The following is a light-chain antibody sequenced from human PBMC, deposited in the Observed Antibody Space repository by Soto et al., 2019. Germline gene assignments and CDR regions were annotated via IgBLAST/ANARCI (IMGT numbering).Light chain of an antibody. CDR2: DIT. Sequence: QSVLTQPASVSGSPGQSITISCTGTSSDVGYYNYVSWYQQRPGKAPKLMIYDITTRPSGVSYRFSGSKSGNTASLTISGLQAEDEADYYCTSYKRSNTYVFGTGPKSPS. CDR3: TSYKRSNTYV. J-gene: IGLJ1*01. V-gene: IGLV2-14*01. CDR1: SSDVGYYNY.